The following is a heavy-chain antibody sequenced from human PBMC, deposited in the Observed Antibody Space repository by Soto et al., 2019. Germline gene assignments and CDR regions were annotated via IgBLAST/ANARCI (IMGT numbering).Heavy chain of an antibody. J-gene: IGHJ4*02. CDR3: ARESADNTPMAHPYDY. Sequence: GASVKVSCNASGGTFRTYAISWVRQAPGQGLEWMGGIIPIFGKANYAQKFQGRVSINEDESTSTAYREMRSLRSEDTAVYYCARESADNTPMAHPYDYWGQGTLVHVSS. V-gene: IGHV1-69*13. CDR1: GGTFRTYA. CDR2: IIPIFGKA. D-gene: IGHD5-18*01.